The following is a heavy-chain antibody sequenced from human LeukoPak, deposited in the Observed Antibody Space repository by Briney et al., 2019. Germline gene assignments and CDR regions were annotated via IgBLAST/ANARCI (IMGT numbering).Heavy chain of an antibody. CDR1: GGSFSSYY. Sequence: PSETLSLTCAVYGGSFSSYYWSWIRQPPGKGLEWIGEINQSGSTNYKPSLKSRVTISVDTLQNQLSLKLSSVTAADTAVYYCARGRGRVVLITTSRRSFWFDSWGQGTLVTVSS. J-gene: IGHJ5*01. V-gene: IGHV4-34*01. D-gene: IGHD3-22*01. CDR2: INQSGST. CDR3: ARGRGRVVLITTSRRSFWFDS.